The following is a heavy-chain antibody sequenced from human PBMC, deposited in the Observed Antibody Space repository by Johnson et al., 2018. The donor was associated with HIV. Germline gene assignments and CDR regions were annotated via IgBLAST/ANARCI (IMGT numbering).Heavy chain of an antibody. V-gene: IGHV3-49*04. CDR1: GFTFSNAW. Sequence: MMLVESGGAVVRPGGSLRLSCAASGFTFSNAWMSWVRQAPGKGLEWVGFIRSKAYGGTTEYAASVKGRFTTARDDSKSIAYLQMNSLKTEDTAVYYCTRINDYRGSAFYIWGQGTMVTVSS. D-gene: IGHD4-23*01. CDR2: IRSKAYGGTT. CDR3: TRINDYRGSAFYI. J-gene: IGHJ3*02.